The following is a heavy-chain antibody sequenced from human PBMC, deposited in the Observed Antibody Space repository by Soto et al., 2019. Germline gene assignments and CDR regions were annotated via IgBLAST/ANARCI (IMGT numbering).Heavy chain of an antibody. J-gene: IGHJ4*02. Sequence: PSETLSLTCAVYGGSFSGYFWSWIRQPAGKGLEWIGRMDTSGSTNYNPSLKSRVTMSVDTSKSQFSLKLSSVTAADTAVYYCARGGSGYDLFDYWGQGTLVTVSS. CDR3: ARGGSGYDLFDY. V-gene: IGHV4-59*10. D-gene: IGHD5-12*01. CDR1: GGSFSGYF. CDR2: MDTSGST.